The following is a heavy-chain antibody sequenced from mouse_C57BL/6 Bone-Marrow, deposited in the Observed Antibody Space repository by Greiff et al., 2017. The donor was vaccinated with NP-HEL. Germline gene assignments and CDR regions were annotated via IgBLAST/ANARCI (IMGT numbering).Heavy chain of an antibody. Sequence: QVQLQQSGPGLVAPSQSLSITCTVSGFSLTSYAISWVRQPPGKGLEWLGVIWTGGGTNYNSALNSRLSISKDNSKSQVFLKMHSLQTDDTARYYCARFYVAWCAYWGQGTLVTVSA. J-gene: IGHJ3*01. CDR1: GFSLTSYA. CDR2: IWTGGGT. CDR3: ARFYVAWCAY. D-gene: IGHD1-1*01. V-gene: IGHV2-9-1*01.